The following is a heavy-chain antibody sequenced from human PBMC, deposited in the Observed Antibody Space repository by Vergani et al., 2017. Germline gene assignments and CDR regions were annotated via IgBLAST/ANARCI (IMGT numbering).Heavy chain of an antibody. CDR3: ARSGYCAHGVCYMTYYYYMDV. V-gene: IGHV3-33*01. D-gene: IGHD2-8*01. CDR2: IWYDGSKE. CDR1: GYTLSSHA. Sequence: QVQLEESGGGVVQPGRSLRLSCAGSGYTLSSHAMHWVRQAPGKGLEWVAFIWYDGSKEYYADSVKGRFTISRYNSKNTLYLQMNNLRAADTAVYYCARSGYCAHGVCYMTYYYYMDVWVEGTAVTVSS. J-gene: IGHJ6*03.